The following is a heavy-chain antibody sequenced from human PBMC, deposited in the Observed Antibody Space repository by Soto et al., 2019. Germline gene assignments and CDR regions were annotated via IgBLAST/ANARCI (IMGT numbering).Heavy chain of an antibody. CDR1: GYTFTSYA. Sequence: ASVKVSCKASGYTFTSYAMYWVRQAPGQRLEWMGWINAGNGNTKYSQKFQGRVTITRDTSASTAYMELSSLRSEDTAVYYCARAQGGYSGSYRFDYWGQGTLVTVSS. CDR2: INAGNGNT. CDR3: ARAQGGYSGSYRFDY. V-gene: IGHV1-3*01. D-gene: IGHD1-26*01. J-gene: IGHJ4*02.